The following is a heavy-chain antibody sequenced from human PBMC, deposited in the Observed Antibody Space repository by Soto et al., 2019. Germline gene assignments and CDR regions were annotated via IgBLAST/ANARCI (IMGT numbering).Heavy chain of an antibody. CDR2: INSDASST. Sequence: GGSLRLSCAASGFTFSSYWMHWVRQAPGKGLVCVSRINSDASSTSYADSVKGRFTISRDKAKNTLYLQMNSLRAEDTAVYYCERGSGSYYFNYWAQATLVTVSS. V-gene: IGHV3-74*01. D-gene: IGHD3-10*01. CDR3: ERGSGSYYFNY. J-gene: IGHJ4*02. CDR1: GFTFSSYW.